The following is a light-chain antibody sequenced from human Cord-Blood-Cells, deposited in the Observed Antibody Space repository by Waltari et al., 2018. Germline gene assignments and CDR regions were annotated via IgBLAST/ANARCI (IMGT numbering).Light chain of an antibody. Sequence: SALTQPRSMSWSPGYSVPTRYTGTSRDVGAYTDVRWYHQHPGKAHKLMVYDVSKRPSEVPARFSGSKSSNTASLTISGLQAEYEPDYYGCSCAGSYTLVFGGGTKLTVL. CDR3: CSCAGSYTLV. V-gene: IGLV2-11*01. CDR2: DVS. CDR1: SRDVGAYTD. J-gene: IGLJ2*01.